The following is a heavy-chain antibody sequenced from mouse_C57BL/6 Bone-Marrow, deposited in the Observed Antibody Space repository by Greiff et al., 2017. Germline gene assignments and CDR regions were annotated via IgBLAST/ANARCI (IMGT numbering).Heavy chain of an antibody. D-gene: IGHD1-1*01. CDR2: ISNGGGST. CDR3: ARHEETDHWYGSSPFAY. CDR1: GFTFSDYY. J-gene: IGHJ3*01. V-gene: IGHV5-12*01. Sequence: EVQLVESGGGLVQPGGSLKLSCAASGFTFSDYYMYWVRQTPEKRLEWVAYISNGGGSTYYPDTVKGRFTISRDNAKNTLYLQMSRLKSEDTAMYYCARHEETDHWYGSSPFAYWGQGTLVTVSA.